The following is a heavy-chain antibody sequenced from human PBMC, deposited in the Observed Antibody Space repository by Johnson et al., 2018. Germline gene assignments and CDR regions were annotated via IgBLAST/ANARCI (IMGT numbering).Heavy chain of an antibody. CDR2: ISSSGGTT. D-gene: IGHD2-2*01. CDR3: AKKMSPTTLRWEAFDI. J-gene: IGHJ3*02. CDR1: GFTFIDYY. V-gene: IGHV3-11*01. Sequence: QVQLVQSGGGLVQPGRSLRLSCAASGFTFIDYYMTWFRQAPGKGLEWVSYISSSGGTTYYAASVKGRFTISRDNAKNSLCLQMNSLRADATAVYYCAKKMSPTTLRWEAFDIWGQGTMVTVSS.